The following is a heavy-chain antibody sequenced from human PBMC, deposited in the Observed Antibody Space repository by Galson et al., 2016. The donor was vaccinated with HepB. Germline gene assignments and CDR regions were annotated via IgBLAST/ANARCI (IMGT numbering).Heavy chain of an antibody. CDR3: AHIGLRFGDLLLDY. V-gene: IGHV2-5*01. D-gene: IGHD3-10*01. J-gene: IGHJ4*02. CDR2: VYWNDGK. CDR1: GFSLNIDGEG. Sequence: LVKPTQTLTLTCTFSGFSLNIDGEGVGWIRQPPGKALEWLALVYWNDGKRYSPSLKTRLTITKDASRKQVFLKMTNMDPADTATYYCAHIGLRFGDLLLDYWGQGARVTVSS.